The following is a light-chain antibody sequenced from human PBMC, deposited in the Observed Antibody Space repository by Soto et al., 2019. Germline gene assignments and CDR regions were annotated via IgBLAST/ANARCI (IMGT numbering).Light chain of an antibody. CDR3: AAWDDSLNGGV. CDR1: SSNIGSNT. V-gene: IGLV1-44*01. CDR2: SNN. Sequence: QSVLTQPPSVSATPGQRVTISCSGSSSNIGSNTVNWYQQLPGTAPKLVIYSNNQRPSGVPDRSSGSKSGTSASLAISGLQSEDEADYYCAAWDDSLNGGVFGGGTKVTVL. J-gene: IGLJ3*02.